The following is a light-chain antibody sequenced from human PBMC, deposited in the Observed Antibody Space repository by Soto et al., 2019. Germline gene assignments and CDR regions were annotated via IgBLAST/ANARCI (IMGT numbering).Light chain of an antibody. CDR2: KAS. CDR1: QSINSW. V-gene: IGKV1-5*03. J-gene: IGKJ1*01. Sequence: DIPMTQSPSTLSASVGDRVTITCRASQSINSWLAWYQHKPGRAPKLLILKASSLESGVTSRFSGGGSGTEFTFTIDGLQPDDSASYYCQQYSSYSRTFGQGTQVEVK. CDR3: QQYSSYSRT.